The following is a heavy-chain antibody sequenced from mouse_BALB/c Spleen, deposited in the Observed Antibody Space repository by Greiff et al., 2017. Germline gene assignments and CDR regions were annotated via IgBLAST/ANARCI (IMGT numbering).Heavy chain of an antibody. CDR2: ISSGGSYT. D-gene: IGHD2-3*01. J-gene: IGHJ4*01. CDR3: TRDRGSDCYYVAMDY. Sequence: EVQLVESGGGLVKPGGSLKLSCAASGFTFSSYTMSWVRQTPEKRLEWVATISSGGSYTYYPDSVKGRFTISRDNAKNTLYLQMSSLKSEDTAMYYCTRDRGSDCYYVAMDYWGQGTSGTVSS. CDR1: GFTFSSYT. V-gene: IGHV5-6-4*01.